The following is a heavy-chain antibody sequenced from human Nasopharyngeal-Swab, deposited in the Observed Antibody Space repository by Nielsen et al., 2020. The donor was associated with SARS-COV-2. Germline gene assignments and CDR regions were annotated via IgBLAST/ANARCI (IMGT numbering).Heavy chain of an antibody. CDR2: VYSSGDS. Sequence: SETLSLTCSVSVSGGSINSGTYYWNWLRQPAGQGLEWLGRVYSSGDSDYNPSLQSRITISMDASTNPLSLELTSVTAADTALYYCAWGDKTLVRDGFDVWGQGTMVTVSS. V-gene: IGHV4-61*02. D-gene: IGHD5-24*01. CDR3: AWGDKTLVRDGFDV. CDR1: GGSINSGTYY. J-gene: IGHJ3*01.